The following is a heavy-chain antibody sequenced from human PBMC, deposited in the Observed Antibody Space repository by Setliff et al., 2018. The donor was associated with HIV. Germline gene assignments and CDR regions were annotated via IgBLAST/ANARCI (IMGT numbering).Heavy chain of an antibody. J-gene: IGHJ4*02. Sequence: ASVKVSCKASTNTFLNYGISWVRQAPGQGLEWMGWISVHNDNSNYAQRFRDRVTMTTDIPTSTAYMELRGLRSDDTAVYYCARDVGYCTAASCQTGFDYWGQGTLVTVSS. CDR3: ARDVGYCTAASCQTGFDY. V-gene: IGHV1-18*01. CDR1: TNTFLNYG. D-gene: IGHD2-8*02. CDR2: ISVHNDNS.